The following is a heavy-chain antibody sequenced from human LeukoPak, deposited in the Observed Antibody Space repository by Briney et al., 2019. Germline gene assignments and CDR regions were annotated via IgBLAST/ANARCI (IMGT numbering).Heavy chain of an antibody. J-gene: IGHJ4*02. Sequence: PGGSLRLSCAASGFTFSSYGMSWVRQAPGKGLEWVSSISGSGGSTHYADSVKGRFTISRDNSKNTLYLQMNSLRAEDTAVYSCAKGYYGSGSYGWFDYWGQGTLVTVSA. CDR3: AKGYYGSGSYGWFDY. CDR2: ISGSGGST. D-gene: IGHD3-10*01. CDR1: GFTFSSYG. V-gene: IGHV3-23*01.